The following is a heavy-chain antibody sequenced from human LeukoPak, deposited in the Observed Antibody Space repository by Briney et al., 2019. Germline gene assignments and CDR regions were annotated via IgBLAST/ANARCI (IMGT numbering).Heavy chain of an antibody. D-gene: IGHD2-15*01. CDR1: GFTFSSYA. J-gene: IGHJ4*02. CDR3: ARAIVVVVAAATPFDY. V-gene: IGHV3-30*04. Sequence: ARGSLRLSCAASGFTFSSYAMHWVRQAPGKGLEWVAVISYDGSNKYYADSVKGRFTISRDNSKNTLYLQMNSLRAEDTAVYYCARAIVVVVAAATPFDYWGQGTLVTVSS. CDR2: ISYDGSNK.